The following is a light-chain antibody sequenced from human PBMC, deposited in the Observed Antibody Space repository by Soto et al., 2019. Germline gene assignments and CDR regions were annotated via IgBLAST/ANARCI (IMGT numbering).Light chain of an antibody. J-gene: IGKJ5*01. CDR1: QGISSY. CDR3: QQLNAYPLT. Sequence: DIQLTHYPSFLSASVGDRVTITCLASQGISSYLAWFQQKPGRAPNLLIYGASTLQSGVPSRFSGSGSGTDFTLTISNLQPEDFATYYCQQLNAYPLTFGQGTRLEIK. V-gene: IGKV1-9*01. CDR2: GAS.